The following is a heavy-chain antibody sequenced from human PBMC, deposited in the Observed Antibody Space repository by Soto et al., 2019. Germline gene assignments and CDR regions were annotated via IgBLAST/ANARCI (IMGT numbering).Heavy chain of an antibody. J-gene: IGHJ3*02. Sequence: GASVKVSCKASGYTFTSYGISWVRQAPGQGLEWMGWISAYNGNTNYAQKLQGRVTMTTDTSTSTAYMELGSLRSDDTAVYYCARDRGAVASTRLFDIWGQGTMVTVSS. CDR1: GYTFTSYG. D-gene: IGHD6-19*01. CDR3: ARDRGAVASTRLFDI. V-gene: IGHV1-18*01. CDR2: ISAYNGNT.